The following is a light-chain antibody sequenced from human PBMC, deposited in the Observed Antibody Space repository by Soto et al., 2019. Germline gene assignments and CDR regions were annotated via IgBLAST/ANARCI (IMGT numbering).Light chain of an antibody. CDR2: MIS. Sequence: DIVMTQTPLSSPVTLGQPASISCRSSQSLVHGDGNTYLSWLQQRPGQPPRLLIYMISNRFSGVPARFSGSGAGTDFTLKISRVEAEDVGVYYCMQATQPYTFGQGTKLEIK. J-gene: IGKJ2*01. CDR1: QSLVHGDGNTY. CDR3: MQATQPYT. V-gene: IGKV2-24*01.